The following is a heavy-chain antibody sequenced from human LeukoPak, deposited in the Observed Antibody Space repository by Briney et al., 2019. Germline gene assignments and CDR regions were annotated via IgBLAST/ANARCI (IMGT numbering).Heavy chain of an antibody. J-gene: IGHJ4*02. D-gene: IGHD3-9*01. CDR2: INPNSGGT. Sequence: GASVKVSCKASGYTFTGYYMHWVRQAPGQGLEWMGWINPNSGGTNYAQKFQGGVTMTRDTSISTAYMELSRLRSDDTAVYYCARDKGEDILTGYYKRNPYWGYYFDYWGQGTLVTVSS. CDR3: ARDKGEDILTGYYKRNPYWGYYFDY. V-gene: IGHV1-2*02. CDR1: GYTFTGYY.